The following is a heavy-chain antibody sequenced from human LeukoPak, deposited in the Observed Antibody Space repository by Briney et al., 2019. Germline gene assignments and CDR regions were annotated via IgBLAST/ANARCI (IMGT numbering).Heavy chain of an antibody. CDR3: AKSGYNRFDY. J-gene: IGHJ4*02. V-gene: IGHV3-21*04. Sequence: QAGGSLRLSCAASGFTFSSYSMNWVRQAPGRGLEWVSFISSSSSYIYYADSLKGRFTISRDNSKNTLYLQMNSLRAEDTAVYYCAKSGYNRFDYWGQGTLVTVSS. CDR2: ISSSSSYI. CDR1: GFTFSSYS. D-gene: IGHD5-24*01.